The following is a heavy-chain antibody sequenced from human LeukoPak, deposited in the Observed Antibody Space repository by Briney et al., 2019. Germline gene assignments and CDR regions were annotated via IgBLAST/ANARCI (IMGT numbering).Heavy chain of an antibody. Sequence: SETLSLTCTVSGGSISSSSYYWGWIRQPPGKGLEWIGSIYYSGSTYYNPSLKSRVTISVDTSKNQFSLKLSSVTAADTAVYYCARPLMEAYCGGDCYSPDAFDIWGQGTMVTVSS. CDR1: GGSISSSSYY. J-gene: IGHJ3*02. D-gene: IGHD2-21*02. CDR2: IYYSGST. V-gene: IGHV4-39*01. CDR3: ARPLMEAYCGGDCYSPDAFDI.